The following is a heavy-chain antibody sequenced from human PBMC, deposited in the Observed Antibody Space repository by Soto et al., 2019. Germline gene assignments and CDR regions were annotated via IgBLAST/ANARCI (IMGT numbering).Heavy chain of an antibody. J-gene: IGHJ4*02. CDR3: AKSVAVPGAHIDY. V-gene: IGHV4-59*01. CDR2: VYYTGST. D-gene: IGHD6-19*01. Sequence: ETLSLTCSVSGGSISGSYWSWIRQSPGKGLEWLGYVYYTGSTNYSPSLRSRVSISVDTSKNEFSLRLSSVTAADTAVYFCAKSVAVPGAHIDYWGQGTQVTVSS. CDR1: GGSISGSY.